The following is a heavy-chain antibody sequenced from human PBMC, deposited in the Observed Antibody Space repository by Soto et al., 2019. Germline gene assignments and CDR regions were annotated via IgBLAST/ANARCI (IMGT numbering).Heavy chain of an antibody. CDR2: ISSGSSYI. J-gene: IGHJ4*02. D-gene: IGHD6-19*01. CDR1: GFTFSHSS. V-gene: IGHV3-21*01. Sequence: EVQVVESGGGLVKPGGSLRLSCAASGFTFSHSSMNWVRQPPGKGLEWVSSISSGSSYIYNADSVKGRFTIYRDNAKNSLYLQMNSLRVEDTAVYYCARDGSGWARDYWGQGTLVTVSS. CDR3: ARDGSGWARDY.